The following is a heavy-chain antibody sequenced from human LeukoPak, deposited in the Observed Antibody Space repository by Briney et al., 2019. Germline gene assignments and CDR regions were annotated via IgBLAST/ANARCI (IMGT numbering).Heavy chain of an antibody. V-gene: IGHV1-46*01. CDR1: GYTFTSYY. Sequence: ASVKVSCKASGYTFTSYYMHWVRQAPGQGLVWMGIINPSGGSTSYTQKLQDRVIMTRDTSTSTVYMELSSLGSKDTAVYYCARVRGGGSYFDYWGQGTLVTVSS. CDR2: INPSGGST. J-gene: IGHJ4*02. D-gene: IGHD1-26*01. CDR3: ARVRGGGSYFDY.